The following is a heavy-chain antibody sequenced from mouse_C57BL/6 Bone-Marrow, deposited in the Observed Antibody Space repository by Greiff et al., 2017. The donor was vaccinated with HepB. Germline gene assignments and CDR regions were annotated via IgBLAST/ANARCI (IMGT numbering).Heavy chain of an antibody. CDR3: ASELLRPHFDV. D-gene: IGHD1-2*01. CDR1: GYTFTSYW. CDR2: IDPSDSYT. V-gene: IGHV1-69*01. J-gene: IGHJ1*03. Sequence: QVQLQQPGAELVLPGASVKLSCKASGYTFTSYWMHWVKQRPGQGLEWIGEIDPSDSYTNYNQKFKGKSTLTVDKSSSTAYMQLSNLTSEDSAVYYCASELLRPHFDVWGKGTTVTVSS.